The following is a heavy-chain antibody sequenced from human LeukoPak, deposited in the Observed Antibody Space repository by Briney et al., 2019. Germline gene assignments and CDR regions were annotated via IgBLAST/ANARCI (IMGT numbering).Heavy chain of an antibody. J-gene: IGHJ6*04. V-gene: IGHV4-38-2*02. CDR3: VRDSGSGPGWDV. CDR1: GYSISSGYY. CDR2: IYHSGST. Sequence: SETLSLTCTVSGYSISSGYYWGWIRQPPGKGLEWIGSIYHSGSTYYNPSLKSRVTMSVDTSKNQFSLKLSSVTAADTAVYYCVRDSGSGPGWDVWGRGTTVTVSS. D-gene: IGHD3-10*01.